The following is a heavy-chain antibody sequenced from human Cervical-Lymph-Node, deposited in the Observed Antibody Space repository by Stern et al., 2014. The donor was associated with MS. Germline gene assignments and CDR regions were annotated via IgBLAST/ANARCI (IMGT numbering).Heavy chain of an antibody. J-gene: IGHJ4*02. V-gene: IGHV4-59*08. CDR2: ISHSGDT. CDR3: ARLSTAVDF. CDR1: GGSISSRY. Sequence: VQLEESGPGLVKPSETLSLTCAVSGGSISSRYWGWIRQPPGKGLEWIGLISHSGDTKYNPSLKSRVTISLETSKNPISLKVTSVTAADTAVYYCARLSTAVDFWGQGTLVTVSS.